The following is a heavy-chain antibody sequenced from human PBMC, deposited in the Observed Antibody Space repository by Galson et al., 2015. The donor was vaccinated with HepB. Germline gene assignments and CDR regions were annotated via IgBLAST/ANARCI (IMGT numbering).Heavy chain of an antibody. Sequence: SLRLSCAASGFTFGSYGMHWVRQAPGKGLEWVAVIWYDGSNKYYADSVKGRFTISRDNSKNTLYLQMNSLRAEDTAVYYCARDRFGSGLFDYWGQGTLVTVSS. CDR1: GFTFGSYG. V-gene: IGHV3-33*01. J-gene: IGHJ4*02. D-gene: IGHD2-15*01. CDR3: ARDRFGSGLFDY. CDR2: IWYDGSNK.